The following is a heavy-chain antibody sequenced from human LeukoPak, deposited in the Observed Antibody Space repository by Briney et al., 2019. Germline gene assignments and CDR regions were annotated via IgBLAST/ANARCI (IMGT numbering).Heavy chain of an antibody. J-gene: IGHJ4*02. Sequence: SQTLSLTCALSGDSVSSNSVVWNWIRQSPSRGLEWLGRTYYRSKWYNEYAVSVKSRITINPDTSKNQFSLQLNSVTPGDTAVYFCARGRAWGVLDYWGQGSLVTVSS. CDR2: TYYRSKWYN. V-gene: IGHV6-1*01. CDR3: ARGRAWGVLDY. D-gene: IGHD3-16*01. CDR1: GDSVSSNSVV.